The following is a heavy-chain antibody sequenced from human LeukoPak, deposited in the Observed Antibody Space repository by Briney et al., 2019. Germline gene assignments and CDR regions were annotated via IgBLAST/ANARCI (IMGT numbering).Heavy chain of an antibody. V-gene: IGHV1-18*01. J-gene: IGHJ4*02. CDR3: VRDQYLNVMTGFDD. CDR2: TSVNNGDT. CDR1: GYMFNIYG. Sequence: ALVKVSCKASGYMFNIYGISWVRQAPGQGLEWMAWTSVNNGDTKYGQKFQGRATVTTDTSTSTVYLELRRLRPDDTAVYYCVRDQYLNVMTGFDDWGQGTLVTVSS. D-gene: IGHD3-9*01.